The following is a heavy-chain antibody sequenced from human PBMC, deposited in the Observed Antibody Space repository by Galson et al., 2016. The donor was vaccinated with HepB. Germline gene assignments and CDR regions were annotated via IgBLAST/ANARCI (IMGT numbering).Heavy chain of an antibody. D-gene: IGHD5-12*01. J-gene: IGHJ6*04. V-gene: IGHV3-30-3*01. CDR3: ARDQKYSGYDFYYATDV. CDR2: ISYDGTKE. Sequence: SLRLSCAASGFTFSQFAVHWVRQAPGKGLEWVAVISYDGTKEYYTDSVKGRFTVSRDDSKNTLFLQMNTLRPEDTAVYYCARDQKYSGYDFYYATDVWGKGATVTVAS. CDR1: GFTFSQFA.